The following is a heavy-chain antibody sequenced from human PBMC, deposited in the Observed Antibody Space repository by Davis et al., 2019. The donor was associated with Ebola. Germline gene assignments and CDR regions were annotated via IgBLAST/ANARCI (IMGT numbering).Heavy chain of an antibody. J-gene: IGHJ5*02. CDR1: GGSLISGGYY. CDR2: IYYTGKT. CDR3: ARDYGSNFNFFDP. V-gene: IGHV4-31*02. D-gene: IGHD6-13*01. Sequence: SCTVSGGSLISGGYYWSWIRQRPGKGLEWIGYIYYTGKTYYNPSLESRLTMSVDTSKNQFSLKLTSVTVADTAVYYCARDYGSNFNFFDPWGQGTLVTVSS.